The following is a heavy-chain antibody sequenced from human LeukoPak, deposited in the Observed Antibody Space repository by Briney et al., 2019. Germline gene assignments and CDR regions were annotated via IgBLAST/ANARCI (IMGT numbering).Heavy chain of an antibody. J-gene: IGHJ3*02. Sequence: SETLSLTCTVSGGFISSYYWSWIRQPPGKGLEWIGYIYYSGSTNYNPSLKSRVTISVDTSKNQFSLKLSSVTAADTAVYYCARLGAKDAFDIWGQGTMVTVSS. CDR1: GGFISSYY. V-gene: IGHV4-59*01. D-gene: IGHD1-26*01. CDR3: ARLGAKDAFDI. CDR2: IYYSGST.